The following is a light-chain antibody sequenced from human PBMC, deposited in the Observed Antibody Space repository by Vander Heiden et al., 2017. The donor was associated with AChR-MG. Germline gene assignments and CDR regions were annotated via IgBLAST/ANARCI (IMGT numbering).Light chain of an antibody. V-gene: IGLV3-21*02. CDR3: QVWDSSSDNWV. Sequence: SYGLTQPPSLSVAPGQTARISCGGNAIGSKSVYWYEQRPGQAPVLVVYDDYYRPSGVPERFSGSNSGNTASLTINRVAAGEEADYYCQVWDSSSDNWVFGGGTKLTVL. CDR1: AIGSKS. CDR2: DDY. J-gene: IGLJ3*02.